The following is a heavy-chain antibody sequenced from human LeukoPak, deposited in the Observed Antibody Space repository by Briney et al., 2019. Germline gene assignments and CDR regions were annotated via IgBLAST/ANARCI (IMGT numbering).Heavy chain of an antibody. CDR2: INQDGSEK. CDR3: ARAGGVTMIDY. V-gene: IGHV3-7*01. J-gene: IGHJ4*02. Sequence: GGSLRLSCAASGFTFSSYWMSWVRQAPGKGLEGVANINQDGSEKYYVDPLKGRFTISRDNAKNSVYLQMNSLRAEDTAVYYCARAGGVTMIDYWGQGTLVTVSS. CDR1: GFTFSSYW. D-gene: IGHD3-22*01.